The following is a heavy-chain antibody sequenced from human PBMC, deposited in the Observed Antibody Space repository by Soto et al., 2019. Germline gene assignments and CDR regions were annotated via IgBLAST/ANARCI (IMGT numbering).Heavy chain of an antibody. CDR3: ARSRYVWGSYRTRGWFDP. CDR1: GGSISSSSYY. V-gene: IGHV4-39*01. CDR2: IYYSGST. D-gene: IGHD3-16*02. J-gene: IGHJ5*02. Sequence: SETLSLTCTVSGGSISSSSYYWGWIRQPPGKGLEWIGSIYYSGSTYYNPSLKSRVTISVDASKNQFSLKLSSVTAADTAAYYCARSRYVWGSYRTRGWFDPWGQGTLVTVSS.